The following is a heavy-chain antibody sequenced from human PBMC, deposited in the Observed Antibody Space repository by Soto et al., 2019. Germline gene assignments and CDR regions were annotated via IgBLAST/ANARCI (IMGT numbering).Heavy chain of an antibody. D-gene: IGHD3-10*01. CDR3: ARGLILWFGELSRRGGYYYYMDV. CDR1: GGSFSGYQ. J-gene: IGHJ6*03. CDR2: INDSGDI. V-gene: IGHV4-34*01. Sequence: QVQLQQWGAGLLKPSETLSLTCAVYGGSFSGYQWSWIRQTPGKGLEWIGGINDSGDINYNPSLKGRGTILVDSPKKQISLRLSSVTAADTAVYYCARGLILWFGELSRRGGYYYYMDVWGKGTTVTVSS.